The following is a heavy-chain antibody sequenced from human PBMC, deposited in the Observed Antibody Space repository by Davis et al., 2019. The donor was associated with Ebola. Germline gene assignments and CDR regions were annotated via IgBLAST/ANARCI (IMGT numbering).Heavy chain of an antibody. CDR3: ASFTFGRGGY. CDR1: GGSINNYF. Sequence: SETLSLTCTVSGGSINNYFWSWIRQPPGKGLEWIGNIHYLGNTNYNPSLKSRVAMSVDTSRNQFSLKLTSVTAADTAVYYCASFTFGRGGYWGQGTLVNVSS. J-gene: IGHJ4*02. CDR2: IHYLGNT. D-gene: IGHD3-16*01. V-gene: IGHV4-59*12.